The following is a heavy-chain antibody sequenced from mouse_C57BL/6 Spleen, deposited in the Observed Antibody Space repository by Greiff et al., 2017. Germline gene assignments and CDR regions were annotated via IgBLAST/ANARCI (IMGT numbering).Heavy chain of an antibody. CDR3: ARVLDGYYIAY. J-gene: IGHJ3*01. Sequence: VQLKESGPGLVKPSQSLSLTCSVTGYSITSGYYWNWIRQFPGNKLEWMGYISYDGSNNYNPSLKNRISITRDTSRNQFFLTLNSVTTEDTATYYCARVLDGYYIAYWGQGTLVTVSA. CDR1: GYSITSGYY. CDR2: ISYDGSN. D-gene: IGHD2-3*01. V-gene: IGHV3-6*01.